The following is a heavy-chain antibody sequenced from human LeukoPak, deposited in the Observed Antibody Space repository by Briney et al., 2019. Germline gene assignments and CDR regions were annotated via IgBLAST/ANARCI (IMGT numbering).Heavy chain of an antibody. CDR3: QGVPAG. J-gene: IGHJ4*02. Sequence: WGTLRLSCAASAFTLSEAWTSFVRQDPGKGVEWVGLIKTAGGTPDYAAAVKGRFTISRDDSKNTLYLQMNSLKVEDTAVYFCQGVPAGWGQGTLVTVSS. V-gene: IGHV3-15*01. CDR2: IKTAGGTP. CDR1: AFTLSEAW. D-gene: IGHD2-2*01.